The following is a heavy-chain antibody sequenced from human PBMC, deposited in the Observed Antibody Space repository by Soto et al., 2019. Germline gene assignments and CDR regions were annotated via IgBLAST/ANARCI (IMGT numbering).Heavy chain of an antibody. CDR3: ARATYYYDSSGYYPPLPNAFDI. CDR1: GYTFTGYY. V-gene: IGHV1-2*02. D-gene: IGHD3-22*01. CDR2: INPNSGGT. Sequence: GASLKFSGRPSGYTFTGYYMHWERQAPGQGLEWMGWINPNSGGTNYAQKFQGRVTMTRDTSISTAYMELSRLRSDDTAVYYCARATYYYDSSGYYPPLPNAFDIWGLGTMVTVSS. J-gene: IGHJ3*02.